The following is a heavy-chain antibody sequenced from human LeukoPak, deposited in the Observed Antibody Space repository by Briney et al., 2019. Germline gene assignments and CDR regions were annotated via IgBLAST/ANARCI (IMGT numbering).Heavy chain of an antibody. J-gene: IGHJ4*02. D-gene: IGHD3-16*02. CDR2: IYYSGST. CDR3: AREGYHDYVWGSYRSGNAFDY. CDR1: GVSISSYY. Sequence: PSETLSLTCTVSGVSISSYYWSWIRQPPGKGLEWIGYIYYSGSTNYNPSLKSRVTISVDTSKNHFSLKLSSVTAADTAVYYCAREGYHDYVWGSYRSGNAFDYWGQGTQVTVSS. V-gene: IGHV4-59*01.